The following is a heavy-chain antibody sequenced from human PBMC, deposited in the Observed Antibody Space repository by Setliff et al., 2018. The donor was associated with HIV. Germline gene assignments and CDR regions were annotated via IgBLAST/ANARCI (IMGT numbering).Heavy chain of an antibody. Sequence: ASVNVSCKASGYTFTGYYMHWVRQAPGQGLEWMGWINPISGGTNYAQKFQGRVTMTRDTSISTAYMELSRLRSDDTAVYYCAKDAAAGTNEWFDPWGQGTLVTVSS. CDR2: INPISGGT. CDR1: GYTFTGYY. J-gene: IGHJ5*02. D-gene: IGHD6-13*01. V-gene: IGHV1-2*02. CDR3: AKDAAAGTNEWFDP.